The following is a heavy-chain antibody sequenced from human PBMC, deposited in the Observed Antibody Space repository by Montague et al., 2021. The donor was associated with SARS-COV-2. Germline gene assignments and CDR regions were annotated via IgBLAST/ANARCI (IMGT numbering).Heavy chain of an antibody. V-gene: IGHV4-61*02. CDR2: IYTSGTT. CDR1: GGSISSGSYY. CDR3: AREHSGSWAHLDN. Sequence: TLSLTCTVSGGSISSGSYYWSWIRQPAGKGLEWIGRIYTSGTTDYSFSPKSRVTISVDTSKNQLSLKLTSVTAADTAVYYCAREHSGSWAHLDNWGQGSLVTVSS. J-gene: IGHJ4*02. D-gene: IGHD5-12*01.